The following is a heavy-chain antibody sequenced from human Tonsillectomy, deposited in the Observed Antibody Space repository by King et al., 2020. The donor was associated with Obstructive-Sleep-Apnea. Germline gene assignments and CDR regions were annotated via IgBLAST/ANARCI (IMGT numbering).Heavy chain of an antibody. CDR3: VRCNEYSDYDAH. Sequence: HVQLQESGPGLVSPSQTLSLTCAVSGDSISSPRSYWGWFRQPPGKGLEWIGYISYNGDPFYSPAPKSRVTISEETSDNQFSLRVHSVTAADTAIYYCVRCNEYSDYDAHWGQGSLVTVSS. CDR2: ISYNGDP. D-gene: IGHD5-12*01. J-gene: IGHJ4*02. CDR1: GDSISSPRSY. V-gene: IGHV4-31*11.